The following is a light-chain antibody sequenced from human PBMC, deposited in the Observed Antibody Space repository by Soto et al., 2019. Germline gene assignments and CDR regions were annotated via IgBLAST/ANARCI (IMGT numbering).Light chain of an antibody. CDR1: QSVSNNY. V-gene: IGKV3-20*01. Sequence: EIVLTQSPGTLSLSPGERPTLSCRASQSVSNNYLAWYQQKPGXAPXXLIYGASNRATGIPDRFSDSGSGTEFTLTISRLEPEDFAVDDCQQYGSSGTFGQGTKVDIK. CDR3: QQYGSSGT. CDR2: GAS. J-gene: IGKJ1*01.